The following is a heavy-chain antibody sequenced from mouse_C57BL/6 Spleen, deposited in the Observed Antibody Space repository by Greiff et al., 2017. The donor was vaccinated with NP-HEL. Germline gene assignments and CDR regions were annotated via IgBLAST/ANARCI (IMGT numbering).Heavy chain of an antibody. V-gene: IGHV5-6*01. J-gene: IGHJ4*01. CDR1: GFTFSSYG. CDR2: ISSGGSYT. Sequence: EVHLVESGGDLVKPGGSLKLSCAASGFTFSSYGMSWVRQTPDKRLEWVATISSGGSYTYYPDSVKGRFTISRDNAKNTLYLQMSSLKSEDTAMYYCARITTYYAMDYWGQGTSVTVSS. CDR3: ARITTYYAMDY. D-gene: IGHD1-1*01.